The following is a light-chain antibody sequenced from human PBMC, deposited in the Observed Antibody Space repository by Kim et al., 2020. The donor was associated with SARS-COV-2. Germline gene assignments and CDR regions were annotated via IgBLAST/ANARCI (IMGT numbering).Light chain of an antibody. CDR3: QAWDSNTVV. CDR1: KLGSKF. CDR2: QDT. V-gene: IGLV3-1*01. Sequence: SYELTQPPSVSVSPGQTTSIICSGDKLGSKFAFXYQQRPGQSPVLVIHQDTKRPSGIPERFSGSNSGNTATLTISGTQTMDEADYYCQAWDSNTVVFGGG. J-gene: IGLJ2*01.